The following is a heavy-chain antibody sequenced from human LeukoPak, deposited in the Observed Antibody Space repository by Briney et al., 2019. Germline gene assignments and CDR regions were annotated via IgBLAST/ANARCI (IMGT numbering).Heavy chain of an antibody. J-gene: IGHJ3*02. CDR2: MNPNSGNT. V-gene: IGHV1-8*03. CDR3: ARVGWGLLVNAFDI. D-gene: IGHD1-26*01. CDR1: GYTFTSYD. Sequence: ASVKVSCKASGYTFTSYDINWVRQATGQGLEWMGWMNPNSGNTGYAQKFQGRVTITRNTSISTAYMELSSLRSEDTAVYYCARVGWGLLVNAFDIWGQGTMVTVSS.